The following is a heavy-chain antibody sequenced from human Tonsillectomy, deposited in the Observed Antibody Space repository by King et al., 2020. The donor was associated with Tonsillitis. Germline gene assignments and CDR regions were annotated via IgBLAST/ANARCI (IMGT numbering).Heavy chain of an antibody. J-gene: IGHJ4*02. D-gene: IGHD3-9*01. V-gene: IGHV1-8*02. CDR2: MNPNSGNT. Sequence: VQLVESGAEVKKPGASVKVSCKASGYTFTTYDINWVRQATGQGLEWMGWMNPNSGNTGYAQKFQGRVTMTRNTSITTAYMELSSLRSEDTAVYYCARGWGMMDYDILTGYYSIWGQGTLVTVSS. CDR1: GYTFTTYD. CDR3: ARGWGMMDYDILTGYYSI.